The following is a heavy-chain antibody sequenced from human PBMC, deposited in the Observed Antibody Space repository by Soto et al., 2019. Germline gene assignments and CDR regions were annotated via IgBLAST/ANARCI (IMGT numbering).Heavy chain of an antibody. CDR2: IHYSGTS. CDR3: ARHWIAGSSIP. J-gene: IGHJ5*02. D-gene: IGHD2-21*01. Sequence: SETLSLTCSVSGDSISSSSQYWGWIRQPPGKGLEWTGSIHYSGTSYYNPSLKSRVTIFVDTSKNQLSLKLSSVTAADTAVYYCARHWIAGSSIPWGQGTLVTVSS. V-gene: IGHV4-39*01. CDR1: GDSISSSSQY.